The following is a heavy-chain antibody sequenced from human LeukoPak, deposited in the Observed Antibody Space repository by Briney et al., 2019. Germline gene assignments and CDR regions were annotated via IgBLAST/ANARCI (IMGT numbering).Heavy chain of an antibody. CDR3: ARLRRNNDNSGYYYYYDY. Sequence: GGSLRLSWAVSGLTFSSYSFNWVRQAPGKGLEWVSSITPTSSYIYYADSVKGRFTISRDNAKNSLYLQMNSLRAEDTAVYYCARLRRNNDNSGYYYYYDYWGQGTLVTVSS. V-gene: IGHV3-21*01. D-gene: IGHD3-22*01. CDR2: ITPTSSYI. CDR1: GLTFSSYS. J-gene: IGHJ4*02.